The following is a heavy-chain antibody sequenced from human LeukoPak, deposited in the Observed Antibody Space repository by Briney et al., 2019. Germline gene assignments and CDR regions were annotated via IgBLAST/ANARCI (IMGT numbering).Heavy chain of an antibody. D-gene: IGHD2-2*01. CDR3: ARCRYCSSTSCLGHYYYYGMDV. CDR2: IIPIFGTA. Sequence: ASVKLSCKASGGTFSSYAISWVRQAPGPGLEWMGGIIPIFGTATYAKKFRGRVTITADESTSTAYMELSSLRSEDTAVYYCARCRYCSSTSCLGHYYYYGMDVWGKGTTVTVSS. V-gene: IGHV1-69*01. CDR1: GGTFSSYA. J-gene: IGHJ6*04.